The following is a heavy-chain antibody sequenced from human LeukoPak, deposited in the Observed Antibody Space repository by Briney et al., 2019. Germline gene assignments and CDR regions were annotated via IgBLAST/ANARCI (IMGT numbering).Heavy chain of an antibody. CDR3: ARDLGSYSAYFDY. CDR1: GFTFSSYS. J-gene: IGHJ4*02. D-gene: IGHD1-26*01. Sequence: NAGGSLRLSCAASGFTFSSYSMNWVRQAPGKGLEWVSSISSISSYIYYADSVKGRFTISRDNAKNSLYLQMNSLRAEDTGVYYCARDLGSYSAYFDYWGQGTLVTVSS. V-gene: IGHV3-21*01. CDR2: ISSISSYI.